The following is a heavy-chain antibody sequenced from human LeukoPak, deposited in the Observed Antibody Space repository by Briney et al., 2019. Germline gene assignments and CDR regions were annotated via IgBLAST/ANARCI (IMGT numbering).Heavy chain of an antibody. CDR2: IIPIFGTA. CDR1: GYTFTSYG. Sequence: GASVKVSCKASGYTFTSYGISWVRQAPGQGLEWMGGIIPIFGTANYAQKFQGRVTITADESTSTAYMELSSLRSEDTAVYYCARDQPETWTKNYYYYGMDVWGQGTTVTVSS. CDR3: ARDQPETWTKNYYYYGMDV. J-gene: IGHJ6*02. D-gene: IGHD1/OR15-1a*01. V-gene: IGHV1-69*13.